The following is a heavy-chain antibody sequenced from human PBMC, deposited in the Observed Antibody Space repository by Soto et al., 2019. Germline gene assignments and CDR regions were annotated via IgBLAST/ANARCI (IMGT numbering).Heavy chain of an antibody. CDR2: ISSSSSYI. CDR3: ARVLRGFYDFWSGYYPYNWFDP. Sequence: SLRLSCAASGFTFSSYSMNWVRQAPGKGLEWVSSISSSSSYIYYADSVKGRFTISRDNAKNSLYLQMNSLRAEDTAVYYCARVLRGFYDFWSGYYPYNWFDPWGQGTLVTVS. V-gene: IGHV3-21*01. CDR1: GFTFSSYS. D-gene: IGHD3-3*01. J-gene: IGHJ5*02.